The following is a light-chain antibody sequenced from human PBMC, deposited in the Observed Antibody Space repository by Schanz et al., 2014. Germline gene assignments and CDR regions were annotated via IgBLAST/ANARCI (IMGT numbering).Light chain of an antibody. Sequence: QSALTQPASVSGSPGQSITISCTGTSSNVGSYNSVSWYQQHPGKPPKLMIYEGRQRPSGVSDRFSGSKSGNTASLTISGLQPEDEADYYCCSYAGSRTWVFGGGTKLTVL. CDR2: EGR. V-gene: IGLV2-23*01. CDR1: SSNVGSYNS. CDR3: CSYAGSRTWV. J-gene: IGLJ3*02.